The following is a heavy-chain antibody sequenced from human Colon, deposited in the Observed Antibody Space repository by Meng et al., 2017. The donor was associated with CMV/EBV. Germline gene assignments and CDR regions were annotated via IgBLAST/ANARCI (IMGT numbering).Heavy chain of an antibody. CDR2: IYYSGST. CDR3: ARVVYYDSSGHLLDY. Sequence: IPRGWFSLNLIRQHPGKGLEWIGYIYYSGSTYYTPSLKSRVTISVDTSKNQFSLKLSSVTAADTAVYYCARVVYYDSSGHLLDYWGQGTLVTVSS. CDR1: IPRGWFS. V-gene: IGHV4-31*02. D-gene: IGHD3-22*01. J-gene: IGHJ4*02.